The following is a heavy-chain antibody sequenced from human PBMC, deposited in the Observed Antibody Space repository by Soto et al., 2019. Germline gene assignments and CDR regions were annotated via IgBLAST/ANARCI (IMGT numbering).Heavy chain of an antibody. V-gene: IGHV4-61*01. CDR1: GGSVSSGSYY. D-gene: IGHD6-13*01. J-gene: IGHJ4*02. CDR2: IYYSGST. CDR3: ARGQTGYSSSGAIDY. Sequence: SETLSLTCTVSGGSVSSGSYYWSWIRQPPGKGLEWIGYIYYSGSTNYNPSLKSRVTISVDTSKNQFSLKLSSVTAADTAVYYCARGQTGYSSSGAIDYWGQGTLVTVYS.